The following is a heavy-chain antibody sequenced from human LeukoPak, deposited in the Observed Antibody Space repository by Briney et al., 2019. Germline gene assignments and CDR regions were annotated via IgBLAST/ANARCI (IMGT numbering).Heavy chain of an antibody. CDR3: ARDYPTSGIVTLFDY. CDR2: ITTSGAST. V-gene: IGHV3-23*01. J-gene: IGHJ4*02. Sequence: GGSLRLSCASSGFTFNYYAMTWVRQAPGKGLEWVSSITTSGASTYYTDSVKGRFTISRDNSKNSLYLQMTSLRAEDTAVYYCARDYPTSGIVTLFDYWGQGTLSPSP. D-gene: IGHD1-1*01. CDR1: GFTFNYYA.